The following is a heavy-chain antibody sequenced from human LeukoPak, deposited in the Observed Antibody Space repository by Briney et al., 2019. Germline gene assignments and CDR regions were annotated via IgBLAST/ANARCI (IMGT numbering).Heavy chain of an antibody. Sequence: ASVKVSCKASGYTFTGYYMHWVRQAPGQGLEWMGWINPNSGGTKYAQKFQGRVTKTRDTSISTAYMELSSLRSDDTAVYYCARTLCGLSRCNWFDPWGQGTLVTVSS. CDR3: ARTLCGLSRCNWFDP. CDR2: INPNSGGT. D-gene: IGHD2/OR15-2a*01. V-gene: IGHV1-2*02. CDR1: GYTFTGYY. J-gene: IGHJ5*02.